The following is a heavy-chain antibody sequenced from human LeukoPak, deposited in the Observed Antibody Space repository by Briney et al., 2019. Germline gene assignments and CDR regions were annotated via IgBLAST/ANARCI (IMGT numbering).Heavy chain of an antibody. D-gene: IGHD2-2*01. Sequence: PGESLKISCKGSGYSFTSDWIGWVRQMPGKGLEWMGIIYPGDSDTKYNAPFQGQVTISADKSISTAYLQWGSLKASDTATYYCARPALYCSSTVCPPYMDVWGKGTTVTVSS. V-gene: IGHV5-51*01. CDR2: IYPGDSDT. J-gene: IGHJ6*03. CDR3: ARPALYCSSTVCPPYMDV. CDR1: GYSFTSDW.